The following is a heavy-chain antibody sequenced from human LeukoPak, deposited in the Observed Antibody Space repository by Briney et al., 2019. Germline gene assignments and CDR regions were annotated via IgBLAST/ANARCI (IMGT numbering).Heavy chain of an antibody. Sequence: ASVKVSCKASGYSFAVYYLHWVRQAPGQGLEWMGRVNPNTGGTNYAQNFQGRVTMTRDTSISTAYMELSSVTSADTAVYYCARVGPPGASGMDVWGPGTTVTVS. CDR3: ARVGPPGASGMDV. V-gene: IGHV1-2*06. CDR1: GYSFAVYY. CDR2: VNPNTGGT. D-gene: IGHD2-2*01. J-gene: IGHJ6*02.